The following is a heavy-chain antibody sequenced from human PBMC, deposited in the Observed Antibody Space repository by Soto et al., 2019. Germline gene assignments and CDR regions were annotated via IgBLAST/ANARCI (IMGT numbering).Heavy chain of an antibody. J-gene: IGHJ6*02. D-gene: IGHD3-22*01. CDR3: ARELGAITMTYYYYGMDV. V-gene: IGHV3-74*01. CDR1: GFTFSSYW. CDR2: INSDGSST. Sequence: PGGSLRLSXAPSGFTFSSYWMHWVRQAPGKGLVWVSRINSDGSSTSYADSVKGRFTISRDNAKNTLYLQMNSLRAEDTAVYYCARELGAITMTYYYYGMDVWGQGTTVTVSS.